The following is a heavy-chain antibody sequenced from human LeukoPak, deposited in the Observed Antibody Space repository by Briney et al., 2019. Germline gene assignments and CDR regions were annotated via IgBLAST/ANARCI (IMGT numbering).Heavy chain of an antibody. CDR2: INPSGGRT. V-gene: IGHV1-46*03. J-gene: IGHJ4*02. CDR1: GYTFISYY. D-gene: IGHD6-19*01. CDR3: PSGNIVAVAGTEDY. Sequence: GASVTVSCKSSGYTFISYYMHWVRQPPAQGLEWMGIINPSGGRTSYAQTFQGRVTMTRDTSTSTVYMELSSLRSEDPAVYYCPSGNIVAVAGTEDYWGQGTLVTVSS.